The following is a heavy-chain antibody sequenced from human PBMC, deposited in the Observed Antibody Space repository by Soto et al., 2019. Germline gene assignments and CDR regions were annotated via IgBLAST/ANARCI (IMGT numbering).Heavy chain of an antibody. D-gene: IGHD3-3*01. Sequence: QVQLQESGPGLVKPSGTLSLTCAVSSGSISNDNWWSWVRQAPGKGLEWIGKIYHSGSTNYNPSLKSRVTISVDRSKNQFSLKLSSVTAADTAVYYCVGNGYYCLDHWGQGTLVTVSS. J-gene: IGHJ4*02. CDR2: IYHSGST. CDR3: VGNGYYCLDH. V-gene: IGHV4-4*02. CDR1: SGSISNDNW.